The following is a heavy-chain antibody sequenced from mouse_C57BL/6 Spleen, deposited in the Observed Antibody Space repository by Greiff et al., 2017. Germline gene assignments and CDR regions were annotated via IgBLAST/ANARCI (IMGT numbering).Heavy chain of an antibody. Sequence: QVQLQQSGPGLVQPSQSLSITCTVSGFSLTSYGVHWVRQSPGKGLEWLGVMWRGGSTDYNAAFMSRLSITKDNSKSQVFFKMNSLQADDTAIYYCAKNFYDGYYHYYAMDYWGQGTSVTVSS. V-gene: IGHV2-5*01. D-gene: IGHD2-3*01. CDR2: MWRGGST. CDR3: AKNFYDGYYHYYAMDY. J-gene: IGHJ4*01. CDR1: GFSLTSYG.